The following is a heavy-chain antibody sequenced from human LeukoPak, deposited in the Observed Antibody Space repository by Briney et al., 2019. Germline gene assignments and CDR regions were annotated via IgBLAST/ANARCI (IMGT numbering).Heavy chain of an antibody. CDR2: TYYRSKWYG. CDR1: GDSVSSNSAA. V-gene: IGHV6-1*01. D-gene: IGHD3-22*01. J-gene: IGHJ4*02. Sequence: SQTLSLTCAISGDSVSSNSAAWNWIRHSPSRGLEWLGRTYYRSKWYGDYAVSVTSRITINPDTSKNQFSLQVISVTPEDTAVYYCARDSYDSSGYGAGFDYWGQGTLVTVSS. CDR3: ARDSYDSSGYGAGFDY.